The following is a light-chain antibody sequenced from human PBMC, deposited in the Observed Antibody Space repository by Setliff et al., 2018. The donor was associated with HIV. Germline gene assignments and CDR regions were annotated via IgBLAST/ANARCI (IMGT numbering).Light chain of an antibody. Sequence: QSALAQPASVSGSPGQSITLSCTGTSSDVGSYNFVSWYQQHPGRAPKLMIYDVTKRPSGVSDRFSGSKSGNTASLTISGLQTEVEADYYCCSYTSSLTYVFGTGTKVTVL. CDR2: DVT. V-gene: IGLV2-14*03. CDR1: SSDVGSYNF. J-gene: IGLJ1*01. CDR3: CSYTSSLTYV.